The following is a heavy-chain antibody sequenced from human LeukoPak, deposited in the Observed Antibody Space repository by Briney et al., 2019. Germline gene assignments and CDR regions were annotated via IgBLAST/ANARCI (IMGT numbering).Heavy chain of an antibody. Sequence: GGSLRLSCAASGFTFSSYGMHWVRQAPGKGLVGVAVISYDGSNKYYADSVKGRFTISRDNSKNTLYLQMNSLRAEDTAVYYCAEAHSTSYSLYYYYYGMDVWGQGTTVTVSS. J-gene: IGHJ6*02. CDR3: AEAHSTSYSLYYYYYGMDV. CDR1: GFTFSSYG. D-gene: IGHD2-2*01. V-gene: IGHV3-30*18. CDR2: ISYDGSNK.